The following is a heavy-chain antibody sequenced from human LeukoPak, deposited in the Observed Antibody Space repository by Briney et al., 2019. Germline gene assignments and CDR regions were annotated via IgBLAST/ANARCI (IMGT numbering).Heavy chain of an antibody. J-gene: IGHJ4*02. V-gene: IGHV1-8*01. Sequence: ASVKVSCKASGYTFTSYDINWVRQATGQGLEWMGWMNPNSGNTGYAQKFQGRVTMTRNTSISTAYMELSSLRSEDTAVYYCASRYYDSSGYYYFDYWGQGTLVTVSS. CDR2: MNPNSGNT. D-gene: IGHD3-22*01. CDR1: GYTFTSYD. CDR3: ASRYYDSSGYYYFDY.